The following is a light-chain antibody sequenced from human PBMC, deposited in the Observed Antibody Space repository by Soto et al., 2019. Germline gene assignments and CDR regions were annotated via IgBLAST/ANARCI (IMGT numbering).Light chain of an antibody. CDR1: SSNVGGYNY. Sequence: QSALTQSASVSGSPGHSITISCTGTSSNVGGYNYVSWYQQHPGKAPKLIIYDVSNRPSGVSTRFSGSKSGNTASLTISGLQAEDEADYSCGSYTRTTSWVFGGGTKLTVL. CDR2: DVS. J-gene: IGLJ3*02. V-gene: IGLV2-14*01. CDR3: GSYTRTTSWV.